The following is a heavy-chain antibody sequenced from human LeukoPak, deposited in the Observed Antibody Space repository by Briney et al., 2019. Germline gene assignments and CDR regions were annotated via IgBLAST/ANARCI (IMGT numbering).Heavy chain of an antibody. D-gene: IGHD2-2*02. CDR3: ARDQYQLLYGSFDY. Sequence: ASVKVSCKTSGYNFITHSISWVRQAPGQGLEWLGWITSYSGYDKTNYAQRLQGRVTMTTGTSTNTAYMELRSLRSDDTAVYYCARDQYQLLYGSFDYWGQGTLVTVSS. V-gene: IGHV1-18*01. CDR2: ITSYSGYDKT. CDR1: GYNFITHS. J-gene: IGHJ4*02.